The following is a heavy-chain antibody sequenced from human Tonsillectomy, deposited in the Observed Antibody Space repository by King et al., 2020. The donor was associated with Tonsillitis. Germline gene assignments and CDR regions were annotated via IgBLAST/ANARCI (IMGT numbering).Heavy chain of an antibody. V-gene: IGHV1-46*03. J-gene: IGHJ4*02. D-gene: IGHD2-15*01. CDR1: GYTFTSYY. Sequence: QLVQSGAEVKKPGASVKVSCKASGYTFTSYYMHWVRQAPGQGLEWMGIINPSGGSTSYAQKFQGRVTMARDTSTSTVYMELSSLRSEDTAVYYCARGADKGKDHRIFEFWGQGTLVTVSS. CDR3: ARGADKGKDHRIFEF. CDR2: INPSGGST.